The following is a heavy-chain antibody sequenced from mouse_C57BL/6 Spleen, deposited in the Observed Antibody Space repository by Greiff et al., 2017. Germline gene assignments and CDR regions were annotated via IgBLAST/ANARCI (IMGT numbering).Heavy chain of an antibody. CDR1: GYTFTSYW. D-gene: IGHD1-1*01. V-gene: IGHV1-74*01. CDR3: APYYYGSSSFAY. Sequence: VQLQQPGAELVKPGASVKVSCKASGYTFTSYWMHWVKQRPGQGLEWIGRIHPSDSDTNYNQKFKGKATLTVDKSSSTAYRQLSSLTSEDSAVYYCAPYYYGSSSFAYWGQGTLVTVSA. J-gene: IGHJ3*01. CDR2: IHPSDSDT.